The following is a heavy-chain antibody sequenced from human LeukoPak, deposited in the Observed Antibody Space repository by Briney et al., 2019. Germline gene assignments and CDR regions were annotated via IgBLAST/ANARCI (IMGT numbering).Heavy chain of an antibody. CDR3: AKQTESLVRGVKRFDP. CDR1: GFTFSSYW. Sequence: GGSLRLSCAASGFTFSSYWMHWVRQVPGKGLVWASRINSDGSSTSYADSVKGRFTISRDNSKNTLYLQMNSLRAEDTAVYYCAKQTESLVRGVKRFDPWGQGTLVTVSS. J-gene: IGHJ5*02. D-gene: IGHD3-10*01. CDR2: INSDGSST. V-gene: IGHV3-74*01.